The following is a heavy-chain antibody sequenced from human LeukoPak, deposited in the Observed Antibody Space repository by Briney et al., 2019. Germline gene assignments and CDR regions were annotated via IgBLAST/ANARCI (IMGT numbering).Heavy chain of an antibody. J-gene: IGHJ4*02. Sequence: ASVKVSCKASGYTFTSYGLAWVRQAPGQGLEWIGWISPYNGNADYAQDLQGRVTMTTDTSTSTAYMELRSLRSDDTGVYYCAREERSGSCMDWGQGTLVTVSS. CDR2: ISPYNGNA. CDR3: AREERSGSCMD. V-gene: IGHV1-18*01. CDR1: GYTFTSYG. D-gene: IGHD1-26*01.